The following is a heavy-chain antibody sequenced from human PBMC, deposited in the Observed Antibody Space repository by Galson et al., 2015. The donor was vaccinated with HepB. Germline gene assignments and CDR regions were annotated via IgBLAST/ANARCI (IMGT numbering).Heavy chain of an antibody. CDR3: ARDRYSGSYHYFDY. CDR1: GYTFTGYY. D-gene: IGHD1-26*01. V-gene: IGHV1-2*06. Sequence: SVKVSCKASGYTFTGYYMHWVRQAPGQGLEWMGRINPNSGGTKYAQKFQGRVTMTRDTSITTAYMELSSLRSDDTAVYYCARDRYSGSYHYFDYWGQGTLVTVSS. CDR2: INPNSGGT. J-gene: IGHJ4*02.